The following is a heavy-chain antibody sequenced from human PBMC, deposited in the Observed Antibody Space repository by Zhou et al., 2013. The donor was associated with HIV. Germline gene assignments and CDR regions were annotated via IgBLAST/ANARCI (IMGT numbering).Heavy chain of an antibody. Sequence: QVQLVQSGAEVQRPGSSVKLSCKSFGGTLINYSITWVRQAPGQGLEWLGGIIPKAHTTVYAQNFQGRVTITTDESSTTAYMDLSGLRSEDSAIYFCAINEEGGATYPLDFWGQGTLVTVSS. J-gene: IGHJ4*02. CDR1: GGTLINYS. V-gene: IGHV1-69*05. D-gene: IGHD1-26*01. CDR3: AINEEGGATYPLDF. CDR2: IIPKAHTT.